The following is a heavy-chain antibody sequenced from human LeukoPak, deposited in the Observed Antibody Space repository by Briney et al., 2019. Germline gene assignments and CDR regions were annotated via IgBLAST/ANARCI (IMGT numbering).Heavy chain of an antibody. Sequence: SVKVSCKASGGTFSSYAISWVRQAPGQGLEWMGGIIPIFGTANYAQKFQGRVTITADESMSTAYMELSSLRSEDTAVYYCARSGYDRNYYYYGMDVWGQGTTVTVSS. CDR3: ARSGYDRNYYYYGMDV. CDR1: GGTFSSYA. V-gene: IGHV1-69*01. D-gene: IGHD5-12*01. CDR2: IIPIFGTA. J-gene: IGHJ6*02.